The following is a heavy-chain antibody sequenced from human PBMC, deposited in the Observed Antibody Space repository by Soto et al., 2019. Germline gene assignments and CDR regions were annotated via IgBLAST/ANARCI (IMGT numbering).Heavy chain of an antibody. J-gene: IGHJ5*02. CDR2: IYYSGST. CDR1: GGCISSSRYY. D-gene: IGHD2-15*01. V-gene: IGHV4-39*01. Sequence: ASLALTCTVCGGCISSSRYYGGWIRQPPGKGLEWIGSIYYSGSTYYNPSLKSRVTISVDTSKNQFSLKLSSVTAADTAVYYCARTPIVVVVAAISGWFDPWAQGTLVTVSS. CDR3: ARTPIVVVVAAISGWFDP.